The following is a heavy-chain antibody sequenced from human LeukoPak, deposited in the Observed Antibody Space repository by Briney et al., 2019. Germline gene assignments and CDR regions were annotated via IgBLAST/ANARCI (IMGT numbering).Heavy chain of an antibody. CDR3: ARDSASLRFGELSGWFAP. CDR1: GFTFSSYS. D-gene: IGHD3-10*01. J-gene: IGHJ5*02. CDR2: ISSSSSYI. V-gene: IGHV3-21*01. Sequence: PGGSLRLSCAASGFTFSSYSMNWVRQAPGKGLEWVSSISSSSSYIYYADSVKGRFTISRDNAKYSLYLQMNSLRAEDTAVYYCARDSASLRFGELSGWFAPWGQGTLVTVSS.